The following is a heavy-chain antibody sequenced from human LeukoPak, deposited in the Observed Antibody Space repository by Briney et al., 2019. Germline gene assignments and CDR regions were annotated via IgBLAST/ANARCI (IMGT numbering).Heavy chain of an antibody. CDR2: INPNSGGT. CDR3: ARVKYYYDSSGYYGVFDY. Sequence: ASVKVPCKASGYTFTGYYMHWVRQAPGQGLEWMGRINPNSGGTNYAQKFQGRVTMTRDTSISTAYMELSRLRSDDTAVYYCARVKYYYDSSGYYGVFDYWGQGTLVTVSS. J-gene: IGHJ4*02. CDR1: GYTFTGYY. V-gene: IGHV1-2*06. D-gene: IGHD3-22*01.